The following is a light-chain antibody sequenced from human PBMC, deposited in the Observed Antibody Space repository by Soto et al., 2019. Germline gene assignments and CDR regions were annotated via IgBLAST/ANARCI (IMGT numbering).Light chain of an antibody. CDR1: QSVATY. J-gene: IGKJ5*01. V-gene: IGKV3-11*01. CDR3: QQRSNWHIT. CDR2: DTS. Sequence: EIVLTQSPDTLSLSPGERATLSCWASQSVATYLAWYQQKPGQAPRLLIYDTSNRAAGIPARFSGSGSGTDFTLTISSLEPEDSAVYYCQQRSNWHITFGQVTRLEIQ.